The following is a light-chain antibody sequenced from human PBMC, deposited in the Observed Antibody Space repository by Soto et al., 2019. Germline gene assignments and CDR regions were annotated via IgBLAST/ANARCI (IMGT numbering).Light chain of an antibody. V-gene: IGKV1-39*01. CDR1: QSISNY. CDR2: AAS. CDR3: QQSDSSPPT. J-gene: IGKJ2*01. Sequence: DIQMTQSPSSLSASVGDRVTITCRASQSISNYLNWYQHKPGKAPHLLIYAASTLQRGVPSRFSGSRAGTDFTLTITHLQPEDFASYYCQQSDSSPPTFDQGTKLE.